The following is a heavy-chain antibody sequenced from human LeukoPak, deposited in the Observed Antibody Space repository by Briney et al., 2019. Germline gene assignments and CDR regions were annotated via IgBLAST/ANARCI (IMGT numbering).Heavy chain of an antibody. D-gene: IGHD3-10*01. Sequence: GASVKVSCKASGGTFSSYAISWVRQAPGQGLEWMGRIIPILGIANYAQKFQGRVTITADKSASTAYMELSSLRSEDTAVYYCARFLVQGSTMVRGANNWFDPWGQGTLVTVSS. CDR2: IIPILGIA. V-gene: IGHV1-69*04. J-gene: IGHJ5*02. CDR3: ARFLVQGSTMVRGANNWFDP. CDR1: GGTFSSYA.